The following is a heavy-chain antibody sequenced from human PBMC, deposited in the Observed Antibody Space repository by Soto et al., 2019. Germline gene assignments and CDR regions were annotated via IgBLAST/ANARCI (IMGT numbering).Heavy chain of an antibody. CDR3: ARQSKNSGRYFDN. CDR2: VYNAGIT. V-gene: IGHV4-38-2*01. D-gene: IGHD3-10*01. CDR1: GYSIISGYY. J-gene: IGHJ4*02. Sequence: SETLSLTCAVSGYSIISGYYWGWIRQPPGKGLEWIGSVYNAGITYYSPSLKSRVTVSVDTSKNQFSLRLSSVAAADTAVYYCARQSKNSGRYFDNWGQGTLVTVSS.